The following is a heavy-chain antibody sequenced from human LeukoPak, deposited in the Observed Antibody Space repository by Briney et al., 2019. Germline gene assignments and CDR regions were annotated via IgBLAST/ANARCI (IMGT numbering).Heavy chain of an antibody. CDR2: INSDGSST. D-gene: IGHD5-18*01. CDR1: GFTFRSYW. CDR3: ARGYSYGASGFDY. Sequence: GGSLRLSCAASGFTFRSYWMHWVRQAPGKGLVWVSRINSDGSSTTYADSVKGRFTISRDNAKNSLYLQMNSLRAEDTAVYYCARGYSYGASGFDYWGQGTLVTVSS. J-gene: IGHJ4*02. V-gene: IGHV3-74*01.